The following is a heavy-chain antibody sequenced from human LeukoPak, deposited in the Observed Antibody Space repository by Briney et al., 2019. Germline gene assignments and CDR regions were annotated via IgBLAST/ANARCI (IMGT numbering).Heavy chain of an antibody. CDR2: IYTSGTT. CDR1: GGSISSGSYY. J-gene: IGHJ4*02. D-gene: IGHD5-24*01. V-gene: IGHV4-61*02. Sequence: PSQTLSLTCTVSGGSISSGSYYWGWIRQPAGKGLEWIGRIYTSGTTNCNPSLKSRVTISVDTSKDQFSLKLSSVTAADTAVYFCARSWLQFSDYWGQGTLVTVSS. CDR3: ARSWLQFSDY.